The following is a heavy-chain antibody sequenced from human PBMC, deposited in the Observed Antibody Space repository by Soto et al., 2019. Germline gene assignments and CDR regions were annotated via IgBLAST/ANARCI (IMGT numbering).Heavy chain of an antibody. Sequence: SLRLSCAASGFTFNIYGMHWVRQAPDKGLEWVAPISYDGSNQYYADSVNGRFTISRDNSKYTLFLQMNSLRADDTAVYYCAKDQASGQGSFDSWGQGTLVTVSS. CDR2: ISYDGSNQ. CDR1: GFTFNIYG. CDR3: AKDQASGQGSFDS. V-gene: IGHV3-30*18. J-gene: IGHJ4*02.